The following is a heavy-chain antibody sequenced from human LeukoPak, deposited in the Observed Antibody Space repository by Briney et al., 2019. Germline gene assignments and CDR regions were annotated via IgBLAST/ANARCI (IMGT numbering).Heavy chain of an antibody. V-gene: IGHV3-48*03. J-gene: IGHJ5*02. Sequence: GGSLRLSCTASGFTFSTYEMNWVRQAPGKGLEWVSYISYSGSTIYYAGSVKGRFTISRDNAENSLYLQMNSLRAEDTAVYYCARGGSSSGRLKPNWFDPWGQGTLVTVSS. CDR2: ISYSGSTI. CDR1: GFTFSTYE. CDR3: ARGGSSSGRLKPNWFDP. D-gene: IGHD3-22*01.